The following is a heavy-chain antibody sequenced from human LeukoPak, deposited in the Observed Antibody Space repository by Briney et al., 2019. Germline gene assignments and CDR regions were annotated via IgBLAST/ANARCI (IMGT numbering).Heavy chain of an antibody. D-gene: IGHD3-22*01. CDR3: AKSAHYYDSSGYPDY. V-gene: IGHV3-23*01. CDR2: GSGGST. J-gene: IGHJ4*02. Sequence: GSGGSTYYADSVKGRFTISRDNSKNTLYLQMNSLRAEDTAVYYCAKSAHYYDSSGYPDYRGQGTLVTVSS.